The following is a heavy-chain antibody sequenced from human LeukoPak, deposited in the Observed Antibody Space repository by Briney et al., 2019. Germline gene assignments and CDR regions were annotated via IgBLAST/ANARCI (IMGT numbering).Heavy chain of an antibody. J-gene: IGHJ4*02. D-gene: IGHD2-2*01. CDR3: ARRISTRRGETCSSTSCYFDY. CDR1: GFSISSGYF. CDR2: IFHSGIT. Sequence: SXTLSLTCAVSGFSISSGYFWAWIRQSPGQGLEWIGSIFHSGITYYNPSLKSRITISVDTSKNQFSLRLSSVTAADTAVYYCARRISTRRGETCSSTSCYFDYWGQGTLVTVSS. V-gene: IGHV4-38-2*01.